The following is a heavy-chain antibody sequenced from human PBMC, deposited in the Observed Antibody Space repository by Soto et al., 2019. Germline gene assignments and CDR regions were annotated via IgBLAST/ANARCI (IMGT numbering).Heavy chain of an antibody. CDR2: ISKDESKK. J-gene: IGHJ4*02. Sequence: PGGSLRLSCGASGFTFYTYWMNWVRQAPGKGLEWVTVISKDESKKFYADSVKGRFTISRDNSKNTLYLQMNSLRAEDTAVYYCAKDIYYHDSSGYFWGQGTLVTVSS. CDR3: AKDIYYHDSSGYF. CDR1: GFTFYTYW. V-gene: IGHV3-30*18. D-gene: IGHD3-22*01.